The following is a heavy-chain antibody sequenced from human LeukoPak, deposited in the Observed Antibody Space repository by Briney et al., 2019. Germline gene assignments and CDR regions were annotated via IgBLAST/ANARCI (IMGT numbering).Heavy chain of an antibody. Sequence: GGSLRLSCGASGFTFSSHGMNWVRQAPGKGLEWVSGISPSGGITYYTDSVKGRFTISRDNSKNTVSLQMNSLRGEDTAVYYCAKGISSSGWYGSFDYWGQGTLVTVSS. CDR1: GFTFSSHG. CDR2: ISPSGGIT. V-gene: IGHV3-23*01. D-gene: IGHD6-19*01. CDR3: AKGISSSGWYGSFDY. J-gene: IGHJ4*02.